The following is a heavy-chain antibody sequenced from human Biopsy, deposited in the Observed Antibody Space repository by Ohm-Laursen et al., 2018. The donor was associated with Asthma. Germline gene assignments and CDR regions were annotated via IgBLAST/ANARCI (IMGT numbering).Heavy chain of an antibody. CDR3: ARTYYDFLTGQVKDVFGA. D-gene: IGHD3-9*01. V-gene: IGHV1-3*04. J-gene: IGHJ3*01. CDR1: GYNFISFA. CDR2: VNTGNGDT. Sequence: ASVKVSCKTSGYNFISFAIHWVRQAPGQRLEWMGWVNTGNGDTKYSQKFQGRVTITRDTSASTAYMELRSLRSEDTATYYCARTYYDFLTGQVKDVFGAWGQGTMVTVSS.